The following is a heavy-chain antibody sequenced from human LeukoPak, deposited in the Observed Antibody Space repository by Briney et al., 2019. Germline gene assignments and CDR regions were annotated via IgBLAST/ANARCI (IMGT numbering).Heavy chain of an antibody. CDR1: GGTFSSYA. CDR3: ARVVIPTDNWFDP. CDR2: IIPIFGTA. J-gene: IGHJ5*02. Sequence: SVKVSCKASGGTFSSYAISWVRQAPGQGLEWMGGIIPIFGTANYAQKFQGRVTITADKSTSTAYMELSSLRSEDTAVYYCARVVIPTDNWFDPWGQGTLVTVSS. V-gene: IGHV1-69*06. D-gene: IGHD1-26*01.